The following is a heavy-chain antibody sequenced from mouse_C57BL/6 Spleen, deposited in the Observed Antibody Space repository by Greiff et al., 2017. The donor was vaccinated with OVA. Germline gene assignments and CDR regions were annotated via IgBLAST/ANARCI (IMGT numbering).Heavy chain of an antibody. CDR3: AREITTVVAKRDFDY. CDR2: IYPGDGDT. D-gene: IGHD1-1*01. CDR1: GYAFSSYW. J-gene: IGHJ2*01. Sequence: VHLVESGAELVKPGASVKISCKASGYAFSSYWMNWVKQRPGKGLEWIGQIYPGDGDTNYNGKFKGKATLTADKSSSTAYMQLSSLPSEDSAVYFCAREITTVVAKRDFDYWGQGTTLTVSS. V-gene: IGHV1-80*01.